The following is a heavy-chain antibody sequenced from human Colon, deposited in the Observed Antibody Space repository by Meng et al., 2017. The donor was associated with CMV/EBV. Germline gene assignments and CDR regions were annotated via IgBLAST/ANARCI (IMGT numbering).Heavy chain of an antibody. Sequence: SETLSLTCAVYGGSFSGYYWSWIRQPPGKGLEWIGEINHSGSTNYNPSLKSRVTISVDTSKNQFSLKPSSVTAADTAVYYCARGARAGTIFGVVIKYNWFDPWGQGTLVTVSS. D-gene: IGHD3-3*01. J-gene: IGHJ5*02. V-gene: IGHV4-34*01. CDR1: GGSFSGYY. CDR2: INHSGST. CDR3: ARGARAGTIFGVVIKYNWFDP.